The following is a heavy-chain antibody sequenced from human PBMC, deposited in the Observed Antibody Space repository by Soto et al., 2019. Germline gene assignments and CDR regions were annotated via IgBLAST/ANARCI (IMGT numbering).Heavy chain of an antibody. CDR1: GFTFSSYG. V-gene: IGHV3-33*01. D-gene: IGHD3-10*01. CDR3: AREKLIMVLGRPRLQYNCFDS. CDR2: IWYDGSKK. J-gene: IGHJ5*01. Sequence: GGSLRLSCGASGFTFSSYGMHLGRQAPGKGLEGVAVIWYDGSKKDYADCVKGRFTITRENSKNTHNLQMNSLRAEDTAVSYCAREKLIMVLGRPRLQYNCFDSWGQGTLVTVSS.